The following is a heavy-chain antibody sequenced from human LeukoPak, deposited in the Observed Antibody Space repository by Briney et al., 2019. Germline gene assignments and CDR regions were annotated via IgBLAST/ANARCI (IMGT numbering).Heavy chain of an antibody. CDR1: GYTFTGYY. CDR3: ARGSSSWYLSSDY. V-gene: IGHV1-2*02. J-gene: IGHJ4*02. Sequence: ASVKVSCKASGYTFTGYYMHWVRKAPGQGLVWMGWINPNSGGTNYAQKFQGRVTMTRDTSISTAYMELSRLRSDDTAVYYCARGSSSWYLSSDYWGQGTLVTVSS. D-gene: IGHD6-13*01. CDR2: INPNSGGT.